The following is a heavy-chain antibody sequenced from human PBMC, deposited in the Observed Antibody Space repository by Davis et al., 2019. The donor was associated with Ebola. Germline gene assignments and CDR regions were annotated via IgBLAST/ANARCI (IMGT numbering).Heavy chain of an antibody. J-gene: IGHJ4*01. Sequence: GESLKISCAASGFTFSTYDMHWVRQGPGKGLEWLASIWFDGSGKNYAESVKGRFTISRVNSKNTLYLQMNSLRDEDTAVYYCARGAPKAYCGGDCYDYFDYWGHGMLVTVSA. CDR2: IWFDGSGK. CDR3: ARGAPKAYCGGDCYDYFDY. V-gene: IGHV3-33*01. CDR1: GFTFSTYD. D-gene: IGHD2-21*01.